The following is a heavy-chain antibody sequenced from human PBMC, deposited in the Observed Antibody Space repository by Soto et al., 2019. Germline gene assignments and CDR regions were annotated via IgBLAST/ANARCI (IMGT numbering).Heavy chain of an antibody. D-gene: IGHD3-16*02. V-gene: IGHV4-30-4*08. J-gene: IGHJ6*02. CDR3: ARVNYDYVWGSYRPYGMDV. CDR1: GGSISSRDYY. CDR2: IYYSGST. Sequence: PSETLSLTCTVSGGSISSRDYYWSRIRQHPGKGLEWIGYIYYSGSTYYNPSLKSRVTISVDRSKNQFSLKLSSVTAADTAVYYCARVNYDYVWGSYRPYGMDVWGQGTTVTVSS.